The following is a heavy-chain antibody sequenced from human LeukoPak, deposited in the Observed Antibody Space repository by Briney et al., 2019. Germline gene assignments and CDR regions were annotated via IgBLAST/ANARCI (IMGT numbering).Heavy chain of an antibody. J-gene: IGHJ4*02. CDR3: AKSARGVIKGAFDY. D-gene: IGHD3-10*01. CDR1: GFTFSSYA. V-gene: IGHV3-23*01. Sequence: GGSLRLSCAASGFTFSSYAMSGVRQAPGKGLEWVSAISGSGGITYYADSVKGRFTISRDNSKNTLYLQMNSLRAEDTAVYYCAKSARGVIKGAFDYWGQGTLVTVSS. CDR2: ISGSGGIT.